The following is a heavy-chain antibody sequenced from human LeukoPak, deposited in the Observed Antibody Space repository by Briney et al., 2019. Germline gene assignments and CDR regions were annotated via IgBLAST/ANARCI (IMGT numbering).Heavy chain of an antibody. V-gene: IGHV1-3*01. CDR1: GYTFSSYA. D-gene: IGHD5-24*01. Sequence: GASVKVSCRASGYTFSSYAIHWVRQAPGQRLEWMGWINAGTGQTKYSQKFQRRVTITRDTSASTAYMELSSLRSEDTAVYSCARAGVVEMATIGFDYWGLGTLVTVSS. J-gene: IGHJ4*02. CDR3: ARAGVVEMATIGFDY. CDR2: INAGTGQT.